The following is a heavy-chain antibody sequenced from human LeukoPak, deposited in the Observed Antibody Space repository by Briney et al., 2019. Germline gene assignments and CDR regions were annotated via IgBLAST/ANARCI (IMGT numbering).Heavy chain of an antibody. CDR2: INQAGSEK. CDR1: GFIFSSYW. D-gene: IGHD2-15*01. CDR3: ARVVVGVTNRFDP. J-gene: IGHJ5*02. Sequence: PGGSLRLSCAASGFIFSSYWMSWVRQAPGKGLEWVANINQAGSEKYYVDSVKGRFTISRDNAKNSLFLQMNSLRAGDTAVYFCARVVVGVTNRFDPWGQGTLVIVSS. V-gene: IGHV3-7*05.